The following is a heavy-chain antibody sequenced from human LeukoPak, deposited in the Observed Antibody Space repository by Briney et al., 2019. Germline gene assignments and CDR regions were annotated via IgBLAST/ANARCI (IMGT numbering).Heavy chain of an antibody. Sequence: SETLSLTCAVCGGSFSGYYWSWIRQPPGKGVECIREIKYSGSTNYNRLLESRVTIPVDTTKNQFSLKLSSVTAADTAVYYCAEDNTAADAADYYPRGRAAQYVWGKGTTVTVSS. J-gene: IGHJ6*04. V-gene: IGHV4-34*01. CDR1: GGSFSGYY. CDR2: IKYSGST. CDR3: AEDNTAADAADYYPRGRAAQYV. D-gene: IGHD6-13*01.